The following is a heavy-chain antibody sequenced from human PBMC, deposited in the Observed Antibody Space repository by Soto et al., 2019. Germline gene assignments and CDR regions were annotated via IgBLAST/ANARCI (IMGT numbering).Heavy chain of an antibody. D-gene: IGHD1-26*01. J-gene: IGHJ4*02. CDR3: ARDAAVGLFDY. Sequence: PSETLSLTCTVSGGSISGYYWSWIRQPPGKGLEWIGYMYNTGSTVYNPSFKSRVTISVDTSKNQFSLKLSSVTAADTAVYYCARDAAVGLFDYWGQGTLVTVSS. CDR1: GGSISGYY. CDR2: MYNTGST. V-gene: IGHV4-59*12.